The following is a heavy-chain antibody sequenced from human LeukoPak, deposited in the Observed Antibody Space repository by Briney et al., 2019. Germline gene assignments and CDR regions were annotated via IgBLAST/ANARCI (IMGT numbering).Heavy chain of an antibody. CDR2: INPSGGST. J-gene: IGHJ6*02. Sequence: ASVKVSCKASGYTFTSYYMHWVRQAPGQGLEWMGIINPSGGSTSYAQKFQGRVTMTRDTSTSTVYMELSSLRSEDTAVYYCARDSPYCSSTSCYTGRYYYYYGMDVWGQGTTVTVSS. CDR3: ARDSPYCSSTSCYTGRYYYYYGMDV. D-gene: IGHD2-2*02. CDR1: GYTFTSYY. V-gene: IGHV1-46*01.